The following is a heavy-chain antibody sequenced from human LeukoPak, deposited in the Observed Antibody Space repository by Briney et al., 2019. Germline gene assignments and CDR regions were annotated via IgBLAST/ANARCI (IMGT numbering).Heavy chain of an antibody. CDR3: ARGGSYLSAFDI. J-gene: IGHJ3*02. CDR2: IRYDGSNK. CDR1: GFTFNTYS. D-gene: IGHD1-26*01. V-gene: IGHV3-30*02. Sequence: GGSLRLSCAASGFTFNTYSMNWVRQAPGKGLEWVAFIRYDGSNKYYADSVKGRFTISRDNSKNTLYLQMNSLRAEDTAVYYCARGGSYLSAFDIWGQGTMVTVSS.